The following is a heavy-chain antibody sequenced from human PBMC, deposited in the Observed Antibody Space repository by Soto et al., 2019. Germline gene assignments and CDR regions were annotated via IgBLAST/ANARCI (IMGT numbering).Heavy chain of an antibody. J-gene: IGHJ5*01. CDR3: ARASPVICGGDPCYRLDSSFDS. CDR2: IIPLFGTP. CDR1: GATFSTTG. Sequence: QVQLVQSGAEVRKPGSSLRVSCKSSGATFSTTGISWVRQAPGQGLAWMGGIIPLFGTPKYARNFQGRVSVSAEVATKTVYLELNSLGPDDAGVYYCARASPVICGGDPCYRLDSSFDSWGQGSLVLVSS. V-gene: IGHV1-69*01. D-gene: IGHD2-21*02.